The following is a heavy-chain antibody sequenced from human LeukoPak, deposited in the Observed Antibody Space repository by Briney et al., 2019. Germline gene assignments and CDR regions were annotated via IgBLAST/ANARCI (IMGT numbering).Heavy chain of an antibody. CDR2: IYHSGST. CDR3: ARASPPSAAVFRGAEYFQH. V-gene: IGHV4-30-2*01. CDR1: GGSISSGGYS. J-gene: IGHJ1*01. Sequence: PSETLSLTCTVSGGSISSGGYSWSWIRQPPGKGLEWIGYIYHSGSTYYNPSLKSRVTISVDRSKNQFSLKLSSVTAADTAVYYCARASPPSAAVFRGAEYFQHWGQGTLVTVSS. D-gene: IGHD6-13*01.